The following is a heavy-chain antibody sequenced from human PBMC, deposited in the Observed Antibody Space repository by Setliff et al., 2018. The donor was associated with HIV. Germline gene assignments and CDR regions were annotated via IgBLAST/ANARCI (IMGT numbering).Heavy chain of an antibody. Sequence: SETLSLTCTVSGGSISSYYWSWIRQPPGKGLEWIGYIYYSGSTNYNPSLKGRVTISVDTSKNQFSLKLSSVTAADTAVYYCARGGGFWYYDSSGYGGRLYYYYGMDVWGQGTTVTVSS. D-gene: IGHD3-22*01. J-gene: IGHJ6*02. CDR1: GGSISSYY. V-gene: IGHV4-59*01. CDR2: IYYSGST. CDR3: ARGGGFWYYDSSGYGGRLYYYYGMDV.